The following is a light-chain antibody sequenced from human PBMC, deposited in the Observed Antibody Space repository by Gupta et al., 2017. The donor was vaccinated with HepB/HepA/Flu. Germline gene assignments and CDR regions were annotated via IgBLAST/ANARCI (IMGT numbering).Light chain of an antibody. J-gene: IGLJ2*01. CDR1: SGHDNYA. CDR2: IAGDGSY. Sequence: LVLPQSPSASASLGASVKFTCTLPSGHDNYAIAWHQQQPEKGPRFLMKIAGDGSYTRGDGIPDRFSGSSSGTERYLTISSLQSEDVEDYYCQTWGSGIVVFGGGTTLTVL. V-gene: IGLV4-69*01. CDR3: QTWGSGIVV.